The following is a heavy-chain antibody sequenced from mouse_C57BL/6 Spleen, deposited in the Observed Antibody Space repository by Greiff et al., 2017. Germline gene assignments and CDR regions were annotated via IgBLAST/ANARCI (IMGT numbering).Heavy chain of an antibody. D-gene: IGHD2-3*01. CDR1: GYTFTDYN. J-gene: IGHJ2*01. CDR2: INPNNGGT. Sequence: EVQLQQSGPELVKPGASVKMSCKASGYTFTDYNMHWVKQSHGKSLEWIGYINPNNGGTSYNQKFKGKATLTVNKSSSTAYMELRSLTSEDSAVYYCAKDGPKGFDYWGQGTTLTVSS. V-gene: IGHV1-22*01. CDR3: AKDGPKGFDY.